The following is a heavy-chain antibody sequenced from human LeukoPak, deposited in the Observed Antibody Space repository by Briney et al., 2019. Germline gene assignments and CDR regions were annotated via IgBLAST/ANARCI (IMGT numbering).Heavy chain of an antibody. V-gene: IGHV3-33*01. Sequence: HAGGSLRLSCAASGFTFSSYGMHWVRQAPGKGLEWVAVIWYDGSNKYYADSVKGRFTISRDNSKNTLYLQMNSLRAEDTAVYYCAGNDYGGNFVYWGQGTLVTVSS. CDR1: GFTFSSYG. D-gene: IGHD4-23*01. CDR2: IWYDGSNK. J-gene: IGHJ4*02. CDR3: AGNDYGGNFVY.